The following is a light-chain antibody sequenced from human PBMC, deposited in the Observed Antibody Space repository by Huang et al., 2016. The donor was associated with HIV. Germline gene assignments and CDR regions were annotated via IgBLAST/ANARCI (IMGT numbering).Light chain of an antibody. V-gene: IGKV1-5*03. CDR1: QSISSW. CDR3: QQYDSYSRWT. J-gene: IGKJ1*01. Sequence: DIQMTQSPSTLSASVGDRGSITCRASQSISSWLAWYQQKPGKAPKLLIYQASSLQNGVPSRFSGSGSGTEFTLTSSSLQPDDFATYYCQQYDSYSRWTFGQGTKVEVK. CDR2: QAS.